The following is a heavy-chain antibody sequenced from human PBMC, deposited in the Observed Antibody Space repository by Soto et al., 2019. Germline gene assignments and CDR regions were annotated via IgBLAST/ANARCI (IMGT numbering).Heavy chain of an antibody. J-gene: IGHJ4*02. Sequence: QVQLVESGGGVVQPGRSLRLSCAASGFTFSSYGMHWFRQAPGKGLEWVAVISYDGSYKYYADSMKGRVTISRENSKNTLYVQMNSLRAEDTAVYYCAKEGSVVATTPDFDYWGQGTLVTVSS. V-gene: IGHV3-30*18. CDR1: GFTFSSYG. D-gene: IGHD5-12*01. CDR3: AKEGSVVATTPDFDY. CDR2: ISYDGSYK.